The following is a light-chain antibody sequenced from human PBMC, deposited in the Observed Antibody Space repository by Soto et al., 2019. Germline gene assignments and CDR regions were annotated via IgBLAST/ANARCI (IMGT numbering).Light chain of an antibody. CDR3: SSYTSTNTRYV. Sequence: QSALTQPASVSGSPGQSITISCTGTSSDVGAYNYVSWYQQYPGKAPKLMIYEVSNRTSGVSNRFSGSKSGNTASLTISGLQAEDAADYYCSSYTSTNTRYVFGSGTKLTVL. CDR1: SSDVGAYNY. V-gene: IGLV2-14*01. J-gene: IGLJ1*01. CDR2: EVS.